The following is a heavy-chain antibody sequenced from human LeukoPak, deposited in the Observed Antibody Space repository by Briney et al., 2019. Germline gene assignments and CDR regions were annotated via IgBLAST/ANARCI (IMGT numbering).Heavy chain of an antibody. CDR3: ARDRYRSGWADAFDI. CDR1: GFTFSNYG. D-gene: IGHD6-19*01. CDR2: TWYDGGNK. V-gene: IGHV3-33*01. J-gene: IGHJ3*02. Sequence: GGSLRLSCGASGFTFSNYGMHWVRQAPGKGLEWVAVTWYDGGNKYYADSVKGRFTISRDNSKNTLYLQMNSLRDEDTAVYYCARDRYRSGWADAFDIWGRGTMVTVSS.